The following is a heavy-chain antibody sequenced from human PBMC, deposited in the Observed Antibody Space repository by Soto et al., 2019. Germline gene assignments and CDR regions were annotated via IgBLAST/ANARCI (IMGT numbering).Heavy chain of an antibody. CDR2: IYPGDSDT. CDR3: ARLGYYDSSAHSGAFDI. Sequence: PGESLKISCKGSGYSFTSYWTGWVRQMPGKGLEWMGIIYPGDSDTRYSPSFQGQVTISADKSISTAYLQWSSLKASDTAMYYCARLGYYDSSAHSGAFDIWGQGTMVTVSS. CDR1: GYSFTSYW. V-gene: IGHV5-51*01. D-gene: IGHD3-22*01. J-gene: IGHJ3*02.